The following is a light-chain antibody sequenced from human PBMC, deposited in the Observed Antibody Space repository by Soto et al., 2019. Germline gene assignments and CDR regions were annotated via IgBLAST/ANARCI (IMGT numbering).Light chain of an antibody. J-gene: IGLJ1*01. V-gene: IGLV2-14*01. Sequence: QSVLTQPASVSGSPGQSITISCTGTSSDVGGYNYVSWYQQHPGKAPKLMIYEVSNRPSGVSNRFSGSKSGNTASLTISGLQAEDEADYYCSSYTRSSTPVFGNGTKVTV. CDR3: SSYTRSSTPV. CDR2: EVS. CDR1: SSDVGGYNY.